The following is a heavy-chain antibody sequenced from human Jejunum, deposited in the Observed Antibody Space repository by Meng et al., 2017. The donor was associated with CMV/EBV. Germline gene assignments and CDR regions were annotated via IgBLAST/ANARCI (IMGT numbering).Heavy chain of an antibody. J-gene: IGHJ4*02. CDR3: ARLSDS. Sequence: SRSFSCSASGFPFSSHSMSWVRRAPGKGLKWVASITGSGGNTYYADSVKGRFTISRDNSKNTLYLQMNSLRADDTAVYYCARLSDSWGQGTLVTVSS. CDR2: ITGSGGNT. CDR1: GFPFSSHS. D-gene: IGHD2-15*01. V-gene: IGHV3-23*01.